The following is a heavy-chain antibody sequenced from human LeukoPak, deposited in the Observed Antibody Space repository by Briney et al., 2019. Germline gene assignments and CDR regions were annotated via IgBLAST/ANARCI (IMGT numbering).Heavy chain of an antibody. CDR2: IIPIFGTA. Sequence: SVKVSCKASGGIFSTYAISWVRQAPGQGLEWMGGIIPIFGTAYYAQKFQGRVTITADESTSTAYMELSSLRSEDTAVYYCARGALCGGDCYSTADYWGQGTLVTVSS. CDR1: GGIFSTYA. J-gene: IGHJ4*02. V-gene: IGHV1-69*13. D-gene: IGHD2-21*02. CDR3: ARGALCGGDCYSTADY.